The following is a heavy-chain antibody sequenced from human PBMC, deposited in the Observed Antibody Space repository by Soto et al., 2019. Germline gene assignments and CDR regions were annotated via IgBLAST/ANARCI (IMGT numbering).Heavy chain of an antibody. V-gene: IGHV3-23*01. Sequence: GGSLRLSCAASGFTFSSYAMSWVRQAPGKGLEWVSAISGSGGSTYYADSVKGRFTISRDNSKNTLYLQMNSLRAEDTAVYYCAKAAIAAADPDDAFDIWGQGTMVSVSS. D-gene: IGHD6-13*01. J-gene: IGHJ3*02. CDR2: ISGSGGST. CDR1: GFTFSSYA. CDR3: AKAAIAAADPDDAFDI.